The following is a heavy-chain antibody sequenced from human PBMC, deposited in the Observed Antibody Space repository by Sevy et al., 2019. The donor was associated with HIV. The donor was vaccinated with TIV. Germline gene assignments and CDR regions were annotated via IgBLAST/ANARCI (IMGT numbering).Heavy chain of an antibody. V-gene: IGHV3-74*01. CDR2: INSDGSST. J-gene: IGHJ6*02. CDR1: GFTFSSYW. Sequence: GGSLRLSCAASGFTFSSYWMHWVRQAPGKGLVWVSRINSDGSSTSYADSVKGRFTISGDNAKNTLYLQMNSLRAEDTAVYYCARGDIVVVPAATTYGMDVWGQGTTVTVSS. D-gene: IGHD2-2*01. CDR3: ARGDIVVVPAATTYGMDV.